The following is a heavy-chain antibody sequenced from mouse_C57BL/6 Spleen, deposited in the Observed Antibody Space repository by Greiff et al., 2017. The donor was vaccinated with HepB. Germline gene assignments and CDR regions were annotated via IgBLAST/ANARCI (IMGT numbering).Heavy chain of an antibody. CDR1: GFSLTSYG. CDR2: IWSGGST. J-gene: IGHJ1*03. D-gene: IGHD1-1*01. Sequence: VQLKESGPGLVQPSQSLSITCTVSGFSLTSYGVHWVRQSPGKGLEWLGVIWSGGSTDYNAAFISRLSISKDNSKSQVFFKMNSLQADDTAIYYCARNYHYGSSYWYFDVWGTGTTVTVSS. V-gene: IGHV2-2*01. CDR3: ARNYHYGSSYWYFDV.